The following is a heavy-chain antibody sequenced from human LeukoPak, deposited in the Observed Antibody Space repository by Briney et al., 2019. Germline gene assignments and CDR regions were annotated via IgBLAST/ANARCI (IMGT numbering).Heavy chain of an antibody. CDR1: GGSISSGDFY. D-gene: IGHD2/OR15-2a*01. V-gene: IGHV4-61*08. CDR2: IYYSGST. CDR3: ARNTFYGIFDL. Sequence: SETLSLTCTVSGGSISSGDFYWSWIRQPPGKGLEWIGYIYYSGSTKYNPSLKSRVTMSVDTSKNQLSLKLRSVTAADTAVYYCARNTFYGIFDLWGRGTLVTVSS. J-gene: IGHJ2*01.